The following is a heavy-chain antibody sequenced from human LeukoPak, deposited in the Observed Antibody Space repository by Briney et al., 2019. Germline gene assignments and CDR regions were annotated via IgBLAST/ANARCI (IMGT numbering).Heavy chain of an antibody. J-gene: IGHJ4*02. CDR1: GYNFDTNR. D-gene: IGHD3-10*01. Sequence: ASVKVSCKTSGYNFDTNRITWVRQAPGQGLEWMGSVSAYRDNTDYAQKFRGRVTMGTDTSTSTAYMELRSLRSDDTAVYYCARDASGLDSWGRGTLVTVSS. V-gene: IGHV1-18*01. CDR2: VSAYRDNT. CDR3: ARDASGLDS.